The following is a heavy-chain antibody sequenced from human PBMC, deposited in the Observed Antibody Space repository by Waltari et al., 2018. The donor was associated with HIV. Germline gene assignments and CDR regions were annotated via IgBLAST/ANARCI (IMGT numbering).Heavy chain of an antibody. D-gene: IGHD2-2*01. CDR3: ARDPQYCSSTSCSYYFDY. CDR1: GFTFSSYA. Sequence: QVQLVESGGGVVQPGRSLRLSCAASGFTFSSYAMHWVRQAPGKGVEWGAVISDDGSNKYFADSVKVLFAISRDNSKNTLYRQMNSLRAEDTAVYYCARDPQYCSSTSCSYYFDYWGQGTLVTVSS. CDR2: ISDDGSNK. V-gene: IGHV3-30*09. J-gene: IGHJ4*02.